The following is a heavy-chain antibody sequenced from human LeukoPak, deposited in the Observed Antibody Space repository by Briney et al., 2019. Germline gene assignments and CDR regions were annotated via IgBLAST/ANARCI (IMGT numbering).Heavy chain of an antibody. V-gene: IGHV4-34*01. D-gene: IGHD1-26*01. CDR1: GGSFSGYY. CDR3: ARVPHGYYATGWYSDL. Sequence: PSETLSLTCAVYGGSFSGYYWSWIRQPPGKGLEWIGEINHSGSTNYNPSLKSRVTISVDTSKNQFSLKLSSVTAADTAVYYCARVPHGYYATGWYSDLWGRGTLVTVSS. CDR2: INHSGST. J-gene: IGHJ2*01.